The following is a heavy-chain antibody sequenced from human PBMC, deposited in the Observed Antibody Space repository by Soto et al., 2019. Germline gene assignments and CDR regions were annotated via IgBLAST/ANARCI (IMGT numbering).Heavy chain of an antibody. CDR3: AKGGPDAFCSGGRCYFAY. D-gene: IGHD2-15*01. CDR2: ITWNSNVI. CDR1: GFTFDDYA. Sequence: EVQLVESGGGLVQPGRSLRLSCAASGFTFDDYAMHWVRRVPGKGLEWVSSITWNSNVIGYADSVKGRFTSSRHNAKNSLYLQMNSLRPEDTALYYCAKGGPDAFCSGGRCYFAYWGQGALVTVSS. J-gene: IGHJ4*02. V-gene: IGHV3-9*01.